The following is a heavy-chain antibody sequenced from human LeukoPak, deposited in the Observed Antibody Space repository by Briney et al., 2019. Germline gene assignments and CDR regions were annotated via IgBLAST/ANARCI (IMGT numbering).Heavy chain of an antibody. CDR1: GSSISSHY. CDR2: IYYSGST. D-gene: IGHD2-2*02. CDR3: ARAIPAPYFDY. V-gene: IGHV4-59*11. Sequence: SATLSLTCTVSGSSISSHYWSWIRQPPGKGLEWIGYIYYSGSTNYNPSLKSRVTISVDTSKNQFSLKLSSVTAADTAVYYCARAIPAPYFDYWGQGTLVTVSS. J-gene: IGHJ4*02.